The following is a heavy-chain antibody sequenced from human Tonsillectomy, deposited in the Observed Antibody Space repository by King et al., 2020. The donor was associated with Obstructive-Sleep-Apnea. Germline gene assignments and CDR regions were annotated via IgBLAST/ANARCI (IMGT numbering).Heavy chain of an antibody. CDR2: ISYDGSNK. D-gene: IGHD3-22*01. CDR3: ARGTYYYDTIGYFDY. CDR1: GFTFSSYA. Sequence: VQLVESGGGVVQPGRSLRLSCAASGFTFSSYAMHWVRQAPGKGLECVAVISYDGSNKYYADSVKGRFTISRDNSKNTLYLQMNSLRAEDTAVYYCARGTYYYDTIGYFDYWGQGTLVTVSS. V-gene: IGHV3-30*04. J-gene: IGHJ4*02.